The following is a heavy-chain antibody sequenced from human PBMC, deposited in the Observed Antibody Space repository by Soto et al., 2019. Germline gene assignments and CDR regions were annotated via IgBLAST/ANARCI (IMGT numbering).Heavy chain of an antibody. J-gene: IGHJ6*02. D-gene: IGHD3-3*01. Sequence: SVKVSCKASGGTTSSYTISWVRQSPGQGLEWMGGIIPIFGTANYAQKFQGRVTITADESTSTAYMELSSLRSEDTAVYYCAREGFWSGYYQSVRETWYYGMDVWGQGPTVTVS. CDR2: IIPIFGTA. V-gene: IGHV1-69*13. CDR1: GGTTSSYT. CDR3: AREGFWSGYYQSVRETWYYGMDV.